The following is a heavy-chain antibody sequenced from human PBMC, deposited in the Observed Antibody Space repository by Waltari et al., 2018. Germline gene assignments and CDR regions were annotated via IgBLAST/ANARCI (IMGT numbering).Heavy chain of an antibody. CDR1: GGTFSSYT. CDR2: ISPILGIA. V-gene: IGHV1-69*02. D-gene: IGHD2-15*01. J-gene: IGHJ3*02. CDR3: ARGFTNCSGGSCSDAFDI. Sequence: QVQLVQSGAEVKKPGSSVKVSCKASGGTFSSYTISWVRQAPGQGLEWMGRISPILGIANYAQKFQGRVTITADKSTGTAYMELSSLRSEDTAVYYCARGFTNCSGGSCSDAFDIWGQGTMVTVSS.